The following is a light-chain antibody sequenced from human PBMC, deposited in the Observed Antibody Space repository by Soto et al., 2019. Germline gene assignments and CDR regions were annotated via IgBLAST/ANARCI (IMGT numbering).Light chain of an antibody. CDR2: GAS. CDR3: QQYHISPVT. Sequence: EIVLTQSPGTLSLSPRERATLSCRASQSVTSSYLAWYQQKPGQAPRRLIYGASIRATGIPDRFSGSGSGTDFTLTISRLEPEDFALYFCQQYHISPVTFGQGTKVDIK. V-gene: IGKV3-20*01. CDR1: QSVTSSY. J-gene: IGKJ1*01.